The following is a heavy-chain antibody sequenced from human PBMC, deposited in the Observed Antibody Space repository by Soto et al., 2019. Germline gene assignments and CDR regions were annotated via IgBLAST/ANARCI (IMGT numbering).Heavy chain of an antibody. CDR3: AKGGGELWSPNWFDP. D-gene: IGHD3-16*01. CDR1: GFTFSNYA. Sequence: GGSLRLSCAASGFTFSNYAMHWVRQAPGKGLEWVAVISGGGSSTYYADSVKGRFTISRDNSKNTLYLQMNSLRAEDTAVYYCAKGGGELWSPNWFDPWGQGTLVTVSS. V-gene: IGHV3-30*04. J-gene: IGHJ5*02. CDR2: ISGGGSST.